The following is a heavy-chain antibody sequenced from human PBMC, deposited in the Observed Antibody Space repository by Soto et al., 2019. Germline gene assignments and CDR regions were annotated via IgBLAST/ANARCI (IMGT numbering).Heavy chain of an antibody. CDR1: GFTFDDYA. CDR2: ISWNGKSI. D-gene: IGHD3-10*02. Sequence: EVQLVESGGGLVQPGRSLRLSCAASGFTFDDYAMHWVRQAPGKGLEWVSGISWNGKSIDYADSVKGRFTISRDNTKNSQYLQLQSLRHEDTALYYCAKKSPWQGDVGGCFDGWGQGILVSVSS. J-gene: IGHJ4*02. CDR3: AKKSPWQGDVGGCFDG. V-gene: IGHV3-9*01.